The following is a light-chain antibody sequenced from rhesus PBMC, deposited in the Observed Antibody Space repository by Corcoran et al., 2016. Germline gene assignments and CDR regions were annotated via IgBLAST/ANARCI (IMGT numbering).Light chain of an antibody. V-gene: IGKV1-21*01. CDR2: KAS. J-gene: IGKJ2*01. Sequence: DIQMTQSPSSLSASVGDRVTITCRASQGISSWVAWYQQKPGKAPKLLIYKASSLQSGVPSRVSGSGSGTDVTLTISSLQPEDFATYYCQQYNSAPYSFGQGTKVEIK. CDR1: QGISSW. CDR3: QQYNSAPYS.